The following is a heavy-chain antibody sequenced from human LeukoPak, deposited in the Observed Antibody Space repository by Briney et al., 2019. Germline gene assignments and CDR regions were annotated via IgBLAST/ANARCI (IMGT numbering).Heavy chain of an antibody. CDR3: ATGEAGYCSGGSCYSN. V-gene: IGHV1-2*02. CDR1: GYTFTGYY. J-gene: IGHJ4*02. D-gene: IGHD2-15*01. CDR2: INPNSGGT. Sequence: ASVKVSCKASGYTFTGYYMHWVRQAPGQGLEWMGWINPNSGGTNYAQKFQGRVTMTRDTSISTAYMELSRLRSDDTAVYYCATGEAGYCSGGSCYSNWGQGTLVTVSS.